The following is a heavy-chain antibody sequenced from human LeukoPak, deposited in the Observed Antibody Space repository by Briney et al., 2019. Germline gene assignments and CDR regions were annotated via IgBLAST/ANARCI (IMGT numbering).Heavy chain of an antibody. CDR3: ARDSRHIQFYYPYYYYMDV. D-gene: IGHD5-24*01. CDR2: INPSGGST. V-gene: IGHV1-46*01. J-gene: IGHJ6*03. Sequence: ASVKDSCKASGYTFTSYYMHWVRQAPGQGLEWMGIINPSGGSTSYAQKFQGRVTLTRDMSTSTVYMELSSLRSEDTAVYYCARDSRHIQFYYPYYYYMDVWGKGTTVTVSS. CDR1: GYTFTSYY.